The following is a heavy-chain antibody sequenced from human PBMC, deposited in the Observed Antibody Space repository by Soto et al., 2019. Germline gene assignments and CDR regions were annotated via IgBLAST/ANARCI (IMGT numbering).Heavy chain of an antibody. CDR3: ARAKGCHSGYDLGCLGKKLLLYNVPDAFDI. CDR1: GYIFTGYY. V-gene: IGHV1-2*04. CDR2: INPNSGGT. D-gene: IGHD5-12*01. Sequence: GASVKVSCKASGYIFTGYYMHWVRQAPGQGLEWMGWINPNSGGTNYAQKFQGWVTMTRDTSISTAYMELSSLRSEDTAVYYCARAKGCHSGYDLGCLGKKLLLYNVPDAFDIWGQGTMVTVSS. J-gene: IGHJ3*02.